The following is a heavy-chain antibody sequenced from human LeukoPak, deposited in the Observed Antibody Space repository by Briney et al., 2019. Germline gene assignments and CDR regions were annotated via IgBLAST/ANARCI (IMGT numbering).Heavy chain of an antibody. CDR2: INPSGGST. CDR3: AREGGGNSDFSMEYYFDY. D-gene: IGHD4-23*01. V-gene: IGHV1-46*01. Sequence: GASVKVSCKASGGTFSSYAISWVRQAPGQGLEWMGIINPSGGSTSYAQKFQGRVTMTRDTSTSTVYMELSSLRSEDTAVYYCAREGGGNSDFSMEYYFDYWGQGTLVTVSS. J-gene: IGHJ4*02. CDR1: GGTFSSYA.